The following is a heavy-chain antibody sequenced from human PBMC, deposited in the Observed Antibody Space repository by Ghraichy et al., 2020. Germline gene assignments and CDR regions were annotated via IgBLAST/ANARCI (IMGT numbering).Heavy chain of an antibody. Sequence: SCAASGFTFDDFAMHWVRQAPGKGLEWISVINRAGENSYYADSVKGRFTVSRDNSKDSLYLQMNSLRPEDTALYYCAKNFRRGYGENWGRGTLVTVSS. CDR2: INRAGENS. CDR3: AKNFRRGYGEN. J-gene: IGHJ4*02. V-gene: IGHV3-43*02. CDR1: GFTFDDFA. D-gene: IGHD5-18*01.